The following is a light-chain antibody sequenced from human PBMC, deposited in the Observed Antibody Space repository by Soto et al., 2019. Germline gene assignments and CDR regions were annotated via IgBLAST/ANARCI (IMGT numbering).Light chain of an antibody. CDR2: KVS. Sequence: QSPLSLPVXLGQSASISCRSSQSLGYXDGITYVNWFLQRPGQPPRRLIYKVSERDSGVPDRFRGSGSGTELTLPISRVEAEDVGVYFCMQATYWPFTFGPGTKVDF. V-gene: IGKV2-30*01. J-gene: IGKJ3*01. CDR3: MQATYWPFT. CDR1: QSLGYXDGITY.